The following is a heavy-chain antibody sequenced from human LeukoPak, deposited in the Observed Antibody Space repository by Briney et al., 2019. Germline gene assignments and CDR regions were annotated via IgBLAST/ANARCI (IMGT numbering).Heavy chain of an antibody. Sequence: PSETLSLTCTVSGGSISSHYWSWFRQPPGKGLEWIGYIYYSGSTNYNPSLKSRVTISVDTSKNQFSLKLSSVTAADTAVYYCARTHVDSLAGKNWFDPWGQGTLVTVSS. CDR1: GGSISSHY. CDR3: ARTHVDSLAGKNWFDP. V-gene: IGHV4-59*11. J-gene: IGHJ5*02. D-gene: IGHD5-12*01. CDR2: IYYSGST.